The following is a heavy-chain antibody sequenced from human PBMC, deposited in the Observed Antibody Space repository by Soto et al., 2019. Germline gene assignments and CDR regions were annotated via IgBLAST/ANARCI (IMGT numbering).Heavy chain of an antibody. CDR1: GFTFSSYV. J-gene: IGHJ4*02. CDR3: ARRAVVGDYALVEDY. Sequence: QVQLVESGGGVVQPGRSLRLSCAASGFTFSSYVMHWVRQAPGKGLEWVAVISYDGSNKYYADSVKGRFTISRDNSKNTLYLQMNSLRAEDTAVYYCARRAVVGDYALVEDYWGQGTLVTVSS. V-gene: IGHV3-30-3*01. CDR2: ISYDGSNK. D-gene: IGHD6-19*01.